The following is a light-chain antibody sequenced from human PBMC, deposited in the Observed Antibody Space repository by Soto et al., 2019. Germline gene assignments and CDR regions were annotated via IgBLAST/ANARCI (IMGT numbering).Light chain of an antibody. V-gene: IGKV1-12*01. CDR1: QGISSW. Sequence: DIQMTQSPSSVSASVGDRVSITCRASQGISSWLAWYQQKPGRAPKLLIYTGSSLQSGVPSRFSGTGSGTDFTLTISSLQPEDVAPYYCHQANSSPLTFGGGTKVEIK. CDR2: TGS. CDR3: HQANSSPLT. J-gene: IGKJ4*01.